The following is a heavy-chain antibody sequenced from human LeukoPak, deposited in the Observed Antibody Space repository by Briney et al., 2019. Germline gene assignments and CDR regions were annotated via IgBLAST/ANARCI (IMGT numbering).Heavy chain of an antibody. J-gene: IGHJ4*02. CDR2: ISSSGSTI. CDR3: ARGAPTVTPTPFDY. D-gene: IGHD4-17*01. CDR1: GFIFSTYE. V-gene: IGHV3-48*03. Sequence: GGSLRLSCAVSGFIFSTYEMNWVRQAPGKGLEWVSYISSSGSTIFDADSVKGRFTISRDNAKNSLYLQMNSLRAEDTAVYYCARGAPTVTPTPFDYWGQGTLVTVSS.